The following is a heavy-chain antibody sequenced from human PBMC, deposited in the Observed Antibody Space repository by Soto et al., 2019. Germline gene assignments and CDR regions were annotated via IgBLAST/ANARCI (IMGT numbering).Heavy chain of an antibody. CDR2: IIPIFGTA. CDR3: ARDSHCSSTSCYTHYYYGMVV. D-gene: IGHD2-2*02. J-gene: IGHJ6*02. Sequence: QVQLVQSGAEVKKPGSSVKVSCKASGGTFSSYAISWVRQAPGQGLEWMGGIIPIFGTANYAQKFQGRVTITADESTSTAYMELSSLRSEDTAVYYCARDSHCSSTSCYTHYYYGMVVWGQGTTVTVSS. V-gene: IGHV1-69*01. CDR1: GGTFSSYA.